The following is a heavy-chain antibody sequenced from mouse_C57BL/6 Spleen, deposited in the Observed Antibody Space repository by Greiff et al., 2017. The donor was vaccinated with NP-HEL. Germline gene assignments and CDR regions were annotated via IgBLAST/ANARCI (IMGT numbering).Heavy chain of an antibody. CDR3: ARGGYGSSSLAY. Sequence: VQLQQSGAELARPGASVKLSCKASGYTFTSYGISWVKQRTGQGLEWIGEIYPRSGNTYYNEKFKGKATLTADKSSSTAYMELRSLTSEDSAVYFCARGGYGSSSLAYWGQGTLVTVSA. D-gene: IGHD1-1*01. J-gene: IGHJ3*01. V-gene: IGHV1-81*01. CDR1: GYTFTSYG. CDR2: IYPRSGNT.